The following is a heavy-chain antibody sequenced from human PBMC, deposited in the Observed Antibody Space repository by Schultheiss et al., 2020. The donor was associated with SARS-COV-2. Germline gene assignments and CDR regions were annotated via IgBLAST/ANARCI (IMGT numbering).Heavy chain of an antibody. Sequence: GGSLRLSCAASGFIFSSYAMHWVRQAPGRGLEWVSTISGSGDNTYYADSVKGRFTISRDSSKNTLYLQMNSLRADDTAVYYCAKDFSGHYHPPLNYFDYWGQGTLVTVSS. CDR2: ISGSGDNT. CDR3: AKDFSGHYHPPLNYFDY. D-gene: IGHD5-12*01. J-gene: IGHJ4*02. V-gene: IGHV3-23*01. CDR1: GFIFSSYA.